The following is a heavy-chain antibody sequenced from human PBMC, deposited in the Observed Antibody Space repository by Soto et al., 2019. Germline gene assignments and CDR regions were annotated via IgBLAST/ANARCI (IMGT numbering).Heavy chain of an antibody. CDR3: ARFLTPSQQLEPYYFDY. CDR1: GGSISSGGYY. Sequence: PSETLSLTCTVSGGSISSGGYYWSWIRQHPGKGLEWIGYIYYSGSTYYNPSLKSRVTISVDTSKNQFSLKLSSVTAADTAVYYCARFLTPSQQLEPYYFDYWGQGTLVTVSS. V-gene: IGHV4-31*03. J-gene: IGHJ4*02. CDR2: IYYSGST. D-gene: IGHD6-13*01.